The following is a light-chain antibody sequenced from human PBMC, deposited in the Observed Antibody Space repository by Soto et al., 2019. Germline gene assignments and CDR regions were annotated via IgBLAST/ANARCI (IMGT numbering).Light chain of an antibody. V-gene: IGLV1-44*01. CDR1: SSNIASNT. Sequence: QSVLTQPPSASGTPGQRVTISCSGSSSNIASNTVNWYQQLPGTAPKLLIYNNNQRPSGVPDRFSGSKSGTSASLASSGLQSEDGADYYGAAWDDSLNGLVFGRGTKVTVL. CDR3: AAWDDSLNGLV. CDR2: NNN. J-gene: IGLJ2*01.